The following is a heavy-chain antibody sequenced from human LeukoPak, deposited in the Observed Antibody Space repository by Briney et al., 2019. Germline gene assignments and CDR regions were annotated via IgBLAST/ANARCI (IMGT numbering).Heavy chain of an antibody. D-gene: IGHD2-21*01. CDR1: GYSISSGYY. V-gene: IGHV4-38-2*02. CDR2: IYHSGST. J-gene: IGHJ5*02. Sequence: SETLSLTCTVSGYSISSGYYWGWIRQPPGKGLEWIGSIYHSGSTYYNPSLKSRVTISVDTSKNQFSLKLNPVTAADTALYYCARGIIETKIVAYDPWGQGTLVTVSS. CDR3: ARGIIETKIVAYDP.